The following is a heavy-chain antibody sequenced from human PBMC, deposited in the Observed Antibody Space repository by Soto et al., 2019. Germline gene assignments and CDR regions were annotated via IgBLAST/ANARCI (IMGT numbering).Heavy chain of an antibody. CDR3: ANEIRPNDY. CDR2: ISISGGNT. D-gene: IGHD4-17*01. CDR1: GLPFSSHA. J-gene: IGHJ4*02. Sequence: EVQLLESGAGLVQPGGSLRLSCAASGLPFSSHAMSWVRQAPGKGLEWVSSISISGGNTYYADSVRGRFTISRDNSKNTLYLHMNSLTAEDTAIYYCANEIRPNDYWGQGTLVTVSS. V-gene: IGHV3-23*01.